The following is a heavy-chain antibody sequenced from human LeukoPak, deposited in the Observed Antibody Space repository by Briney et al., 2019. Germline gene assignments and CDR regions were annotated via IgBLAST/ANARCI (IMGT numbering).Heavy chain of an antibody. CDR3: AKASITMIVWGFDY. D-gene: IGHD3-22*01. V-gene: IGHV1-2*02. CDR1: GYIFSDCY. Sequence: ASVKVSCKASGYIFSDCYMHWVRQAPGQGLEWLGWINPKSGAADYAQQFRGRVTMTRDTSINTDYMEMKRVTSDDTAVYYCAKASITMIVWGFDYWGQGTLVTVSS. CDR2: INPKSGAA. J-gene: IGHJ4*02.